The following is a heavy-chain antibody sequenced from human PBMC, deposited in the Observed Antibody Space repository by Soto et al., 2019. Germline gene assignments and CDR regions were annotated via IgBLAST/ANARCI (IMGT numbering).Heavy chain of an antibody. Sequence: GGSLRLSCATSGFTFISYGMSWVPQAPGKGLEWVSGISARDDSTYYADSVKGRFTISRDNSKNTLNLEMNSLRVEDTAVYYCAKDLASSWYGGEQYFDDWGQGTLVTVSS. CDR1: GFTFISYG. D-gene: IGHD6-13*01. V-gene: IGHV3-23*01. CDR2: ISARDDST. CDR3: AKDLASSWYGGEQYFDD. J-gene: IGHJ4*02.